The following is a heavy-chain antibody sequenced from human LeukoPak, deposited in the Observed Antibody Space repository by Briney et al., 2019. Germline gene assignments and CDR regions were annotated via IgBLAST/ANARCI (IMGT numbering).Heavy chain of an antibody. D-gene: IGHD6-13*01. V-gene: IGHV1-18*01. J-gene: IGHJ5*02. CDR3: ARVLAAAGNNWFDP. CDR2: ISAYNGNT. Sequence: ASVKVSCKASGYTFTGYGISWVRQAPGQGLEWMGWISAYNGNTNYAQKLQGRVTMTTDTSTGTAYMELRSLRSDDTAVYYCARVLAAAGNNWFDPWGQGTLVTVSS. CDR1: GYTFTGYG.